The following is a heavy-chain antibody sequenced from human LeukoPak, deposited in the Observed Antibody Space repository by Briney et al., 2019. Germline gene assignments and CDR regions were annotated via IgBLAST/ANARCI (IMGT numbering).Heavy chain of an antibody. J-gene: IGHJ3*02. CDR2: IYYTVST. V-gene: IGHV4-59*01. D-gene: IGHD4-11*01. CDR3: GRISPYVGIIGTVQYAFDI. Sequence: PSESLSLTCTVSGGSISSFYWSWIRQPPGKGLECIGHIYYTVSTNYNPSLKSRVTISLETSKNQFTLNLSSVTAADTAVYYCGRISPYVGIIGTVQYAFDIWGQGTMVTVSS. CDR1: GGSISSFY.